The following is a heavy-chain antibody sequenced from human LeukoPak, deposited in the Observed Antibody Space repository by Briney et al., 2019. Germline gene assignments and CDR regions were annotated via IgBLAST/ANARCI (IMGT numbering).Heavy chain of an antibody. J-gene: IGHJ4*02. CDR2: LNWDGGTT. Sequence: GGSLRLSCAASGFTFGDYGMSWVRHAPGKGVEWVSGLNWDGGTTVHADSVKGRFTISRDNAKNSLYLQMNSLRAEDTAVYYCARANLWLGYFDYWGQGTLVTVSS. V-gene: IGHV3-20*04. D-gene: IGHD3-10*01. CDR3: ARANLWLGYFDY. CDR1: GFTFGDYG.